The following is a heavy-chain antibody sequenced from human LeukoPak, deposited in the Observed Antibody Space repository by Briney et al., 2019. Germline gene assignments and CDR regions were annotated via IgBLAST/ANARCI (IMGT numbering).Heavy chain of an antibody. V-gene: IGHV3-21*01. Sequence: PGGSLRLSCAASGFIFDDYAMHWVRQAPGKGLEWVSSISSSSSYIYYADSVKGRFTISRDNAKNSLYLQMNSLRAEDTAVYYCARDDGPVPLYYFDYWGQGTLVTVSS. CDR1: GFIFDDYA. CDR2: ISSSSSYI. J-gene: IGHJ4*02. D-gene: IGHD5-24*01. CDR3: ARDDGPVPLYYFDY.